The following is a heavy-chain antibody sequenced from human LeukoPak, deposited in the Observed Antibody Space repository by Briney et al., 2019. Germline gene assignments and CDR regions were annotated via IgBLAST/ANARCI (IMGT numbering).Heavy chain of an antibody. J-gene: IGHJ5*02. D-gene: IGHD3-22*01. CDR2: IYYSGST. V-gene: IGHV4-39*01. Sequence: SETLSLTCTVSGGSISSSSYYWGWIRQPPGKGLEWIGSIYYSGSTYYNPSLKSRVTISVDTSKNQFSLKLSSVTAADTAVYYCARQEAITMIVVVIKGHNWFDPWGQGTLVTVSS. CDR1: GGSISSSSYY. CDR3: ARQEAITMIVVVIKGHNWFDP.